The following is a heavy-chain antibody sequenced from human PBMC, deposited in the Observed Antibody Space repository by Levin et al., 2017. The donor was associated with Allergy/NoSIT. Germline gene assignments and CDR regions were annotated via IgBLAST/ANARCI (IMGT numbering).Heavy chain of an antibody. J-gene: IGHJ4*02. D-gene: IGHD2-15*01. CDR1: GFTFDDHD. Sequence: GGSLRLSCVASGFTFDDHDMTWVRLVPGKGLEWVSGINWSGARTAYADSLKGRFTISRDNAKNSLYLQINSLRAEDTALYYCARDDRYCSGFSCYSFDYWGQGTLVTVSS. CDR3: ARDDRYCSGFSCYSFDY. V-gene: IGHV3-20*04. CDR2: INWSGART.